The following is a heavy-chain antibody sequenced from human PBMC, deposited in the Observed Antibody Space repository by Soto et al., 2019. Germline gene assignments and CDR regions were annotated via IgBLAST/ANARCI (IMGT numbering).Heavy chain of an antibody. CDR1: RFTFSSYD. Sequence: EVQLVESGGGLVQPGGSLRLSCEGSRFTFSSYDMHWVRQTAGKGLEWVSTISTAADTYYSDSVKGRFTISRENAKNSLYLQMNSLRAGDTAVYYCTRAIYYYMDVWGKGTTVTVSS. J-gene: IGHJ6*03. CDR3: TRAIYYYMDV. V-gene: IGHV3-13*01. CDR2: ISTAADT.